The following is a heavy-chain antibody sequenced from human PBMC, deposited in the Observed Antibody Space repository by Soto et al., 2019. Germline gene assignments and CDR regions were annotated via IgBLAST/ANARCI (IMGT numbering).Heavy chain of an antibody. CDR3: ARESEDLTSNFDY. CDR2: ISSTTNYI. Sequence: GGSLRLSCRVPGITFTRYSMNWVRQAPGKGLEWVSSISSTTNYIYYGDSMKGRFTISRDNAKNSLYLEMNSLRAEDTAVYYCARESEDLTSNFDYWGQGTLVTVSS. V-gene: IGHV3-21*06. J-gene: IGHJ4*02. CDR1: GITFTRYS.